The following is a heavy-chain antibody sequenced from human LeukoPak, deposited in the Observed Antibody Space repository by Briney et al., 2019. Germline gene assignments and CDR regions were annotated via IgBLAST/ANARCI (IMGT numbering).Heavy chain of an antibody. CDR3: AKGVAVASPYYFDY. Sequence: GGSLTLSCAASGFTFSIYAMRCVRQAPGKGLECVSPSSGSGSSTYYADSVKGRFTISRDNSKNTLYLQMNSLRAEDTAVYYCAKGVAVASPYYFDYWGQGTLVTVSS. V-gene: IGHV3-23*01. CDR2: SSGSGSST. CDR1: GFTFSIYA. D-gene: IGHD6-19*01. J-gene: IGHJ4*02.